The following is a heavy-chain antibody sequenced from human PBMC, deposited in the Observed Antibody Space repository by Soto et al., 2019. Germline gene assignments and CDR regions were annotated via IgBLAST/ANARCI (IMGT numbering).Heavy chain of an antibody. J-gene: IGHJ6*02. CDR3: ARHLVQLERRGMEYYYGMDV. V-gene: IGHV5-51*01. D-gene: IGHD1-1*01. CDR1: GYSFTSYW. Sequence: PGESLKISCKGSGYSFTSYWIGWVRQMPGKGLEWMGIIYPGDSDTRYSPSFQGQVTTSADKSISTAYLQWSSLKASDTAMYYCARHLVQLERRGMEYYYGMDVWGQGTTVTVSS. CDR2: IYPGDSDT.